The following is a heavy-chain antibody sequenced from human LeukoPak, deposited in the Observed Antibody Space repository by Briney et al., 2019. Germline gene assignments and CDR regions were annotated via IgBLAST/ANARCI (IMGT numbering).Heavy chain of an antibody. V-gene: IGHV4-39*07. CDR3: ARGFYSPHY. CDR1: GDSISSTTYF. CDR2: IYYSGRT. D-gene: IGHD4-11*01. Sequence: SETLSLTCTVSGDSISSTTYFWDWIRQPPGKGLEWIGYIYYSGRTYYNPSLKSRITISVDTSKNQFSLKLSSVTAADTAVYYCARGFYSPHYWGQGTLVSVSS. J-gene: IGHJ4*02.